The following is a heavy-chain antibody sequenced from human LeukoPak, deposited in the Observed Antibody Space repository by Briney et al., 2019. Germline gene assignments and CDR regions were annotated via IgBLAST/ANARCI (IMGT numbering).Heavy chain of an antibody. CDR2: LYHSDSA. Sequence: SETLSLTCAVSGYSISNGYYWVWIRQPPGRGLEWIGSLYHSDSAYYNTSLRSRVSMSVDTSKNQFSLTLSFVTAADTAVYYCASSILATILDAFDVWGQGTMVTVSS. D-gene: IGHD5-12*01. J-gene: IGHJ3*01. CDR3: ASSILATILDAFDV. CDR1: GYSISNGYY. V-gene: IGHV4-38-2*01.